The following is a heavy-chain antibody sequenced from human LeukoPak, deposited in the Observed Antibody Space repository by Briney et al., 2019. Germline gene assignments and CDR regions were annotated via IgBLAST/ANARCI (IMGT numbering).Heavy chain of an antibody. CDR1: GYSFTSYW. CDR3: ARPNIGVLLWSGESEYYFDY. CDR2: IYPGDSDT. V-gene: IGHV5-51*01. Sequence: GESLKISCKGSGYSFTSYWIGWVRQMPGKGLEWMGIIYPGDSDTRYSPSFQGQVTISADKSISTAYLQWSSLKASDTAMYYCARPNIGVLLWSGESEYYFDYWGQGTLVTVSS. D-gene: IGHD3-10*01. J-gene: IGHJ4*02.